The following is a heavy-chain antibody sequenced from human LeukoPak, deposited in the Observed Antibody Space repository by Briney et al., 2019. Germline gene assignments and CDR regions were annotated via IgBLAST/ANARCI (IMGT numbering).Heavy chain of an antibody. V-gene: IGHV3-7*05. CDR2: IKQDGSEQ. CDR3: ARGGGTSDY. Sequence: GGSLRLSCAASGFTFSNYWMTWGRQAPGKGVEWVANIKQDGSEQHYVDSVKGRFPISRDNAKNSLYLQMNSLRAEDTAGYYCARGGGTSDYWGQGTLVTVSS. J-gene: IGHJ4*02. CDR1: GFTFSNYW. D-gene: IGHD1-26*01.